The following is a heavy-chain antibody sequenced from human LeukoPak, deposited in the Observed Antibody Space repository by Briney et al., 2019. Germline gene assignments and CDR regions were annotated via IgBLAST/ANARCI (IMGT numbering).Heavy chain of an antibody. CDR1: GFTFSSYA. D-gene: IGHD6-13*01. CDR2: ISYDGSNK. J-gene: IGHJ4*02. V-gene: IGHV3-30-3*01. Sequence: GGSLRLSCAASGFTFSSYAMHWVRQAPGKGLEWVAVISYDGSNKYYADSVKGRFTISRDNSKNTLYLQMNSLRAEDTAVYYCAKDHRSIAAAGTDYWGQGTLVTVSS. CDR3: AKDHRSIAAAGTDY.